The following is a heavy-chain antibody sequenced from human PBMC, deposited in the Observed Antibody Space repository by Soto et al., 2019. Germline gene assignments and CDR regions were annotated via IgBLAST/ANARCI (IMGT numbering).Heavy chain of an antibody. D-gene: IGHD3-22*01. J-gene: IGHJ6*02. CDR3: ASTGSDSSGYYYYGMDV. Sequence: QVQLVQSGAEVKKPGSSAKVSCKASGGTFSSYAISWVRQAPGQGLEWMGGIIPIFGTANYAQKFQGRVTITADESTSTAYMELSSLRSEDTAVYYCASTGSDSSGYYYYGMDVWGQGTTVTVSS. CDR2: IIPIFGTA. CDR1: GGTFSSYA. V-gene: IGHV1-69*01.